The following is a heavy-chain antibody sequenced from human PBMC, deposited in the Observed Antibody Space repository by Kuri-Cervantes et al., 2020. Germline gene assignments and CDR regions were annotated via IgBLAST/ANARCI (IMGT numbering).Heavy chain of an antibody. D-gene: IGHD6-13*01. CDR1: GFTFSSYA. CDR3: ARDLLRAAAGTLDY. V-gene: IGHV3-30-3*01. Sequence: GESLKISCAASGFTFSSYAMHWVRQAPGKGLEWVAVISHDGSNKYYADSVKGRFTISRDNSKNTLYLQMNSLRAENTAVYYCARDLLRAAAGTLDYWGQGTLVTVSS. CDR2: ISHDGSNK. J-gene: IGHJ4*02.